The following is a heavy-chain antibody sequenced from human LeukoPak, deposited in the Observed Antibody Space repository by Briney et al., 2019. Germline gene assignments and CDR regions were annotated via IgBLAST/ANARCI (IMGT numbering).Heavy chain of an antibody. CDR2: IYYSGST. CDR3: ARELPASSQNMNWFAP. D-gene: IGHD2-2*01. V-gene: IGHV4-59*01. J-gene: IGHJ5*02. CDR1: GGSISSYY. Sequence: PSETLSLTCTVSGGSISSYYWSWIRQPPGKGLEWIGYIYYSGSTNYNPSLKSRVTISIDTSKNQFSLKFSSVTAADTAVYYCARELPASSQNMNWFAPWGQGTLVTVSS.